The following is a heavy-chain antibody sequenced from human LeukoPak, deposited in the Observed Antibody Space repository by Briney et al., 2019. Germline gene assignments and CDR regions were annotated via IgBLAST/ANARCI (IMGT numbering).Heavy chain of an antibody. D-gene: IGHD6-6*01. J-gene: IGHJ5*02. CDR3: ARSGQLGYVNWFDP. V-gene: IGHV4-59*01. CDR1: GGSFSSYY. CDR2: IYYSGST. Sequence: SETLPRTCTVSGGSFSSYYWSWIRQPPGKGLEWIGYIYYSGSTNYNPSLKSRLTISLDTSKNQFSLKLSSVTSADTAVYYCARSGQLGYVNWFDPWGQGTLVTVSS.